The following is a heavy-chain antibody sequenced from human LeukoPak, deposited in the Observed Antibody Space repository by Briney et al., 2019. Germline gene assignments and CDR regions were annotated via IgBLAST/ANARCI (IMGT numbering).Heavy chain of an antibody. J-gene: IGHJ4*02. Sequence: GGSLRLSCAASGFTFSSYAMSWVRQAPGKGLEWVSAISRGGGSAYYADSVKGRFTISRDNSKNTLYLQMNSLRAEDTAVYYCAKGSRNSGWLDWGQGTLVTVSS. CDR3: AKGSRNSGWLD. V-gene: IGHV3-23*01. CDR2: ISRGGGSA. CDR1: GFTFSSYA. D-gene: IGHD6-19*01.